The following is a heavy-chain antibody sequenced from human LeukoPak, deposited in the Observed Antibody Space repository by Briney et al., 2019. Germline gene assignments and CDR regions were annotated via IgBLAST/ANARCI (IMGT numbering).Heavy chain of an antibody. J-gene: IGHJ4*02. Sequence: QSGGSLRLSCAASGFTFSINAMSWVRQAPGKGLEWVSGITGSDIRTYNADSAQGRFTISRDNSKDALYLQMNNLRAEDTAVYYCARRYFDYWGQGTLVTVSS. CDR1: GFTFSINA. V-gene: IGHV3-23*01. CDR2: ITGSDIRT. CDR3: ARRYFDY.